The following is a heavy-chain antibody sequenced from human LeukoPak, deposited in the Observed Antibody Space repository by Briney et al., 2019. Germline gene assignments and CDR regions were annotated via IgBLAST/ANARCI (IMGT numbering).Heavy chain of an antibody. V-gene: IGHV1-2*02. Sequence: ASVKVSCEASGYTFTGYYMHWVRQAPGQGLEWMGWINPNSGGTNYAQKFQGRVTMTRDTSISTAYMELSRLRSDDTAVYYCARDEDGDRYLEYWGQGTLVTVSS. D-gene: IGHD4-17*01. CDR3: ARDEDGDRYLEY. CDR1: GYTFTGYY. CDR2: INPNSGGT. J-gene: IGHJ4*02.